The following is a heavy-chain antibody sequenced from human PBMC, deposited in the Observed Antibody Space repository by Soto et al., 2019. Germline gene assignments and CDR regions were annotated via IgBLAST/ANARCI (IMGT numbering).Heavy chain of an antibody. CDR2: ISAYNGNT. CDR3: ARGPWDYDILTGPPGWFDP. D-gene: IGHD3-9*01. CDR1: GYTFTSYG. Sequence: ASVKVSCKASGYTFTSYGISWVRQAPGQGLEWMGWISAYNGNTNYAQKLQGRVTMTTDTSTSTAYMELRSLRSDDTAVYYCARGPWDYDILTGPPGWFDPWGQGTLVTVSS. J-gene: IGHJ5*02. V-gene: IGHV1-18*01.